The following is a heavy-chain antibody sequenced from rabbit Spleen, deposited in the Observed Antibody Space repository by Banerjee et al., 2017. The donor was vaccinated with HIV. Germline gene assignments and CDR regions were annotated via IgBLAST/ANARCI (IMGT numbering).Heavy chain of an antibody. CDR3: ARTYGSGNSAYFVL. Sequence: QSLEESGGDLVKPGASLTLTCTASGFSFSNYFMCWVRQTPGKGLEWIACIYASSGATYYASWAKGRFTISKTSSTTVTLQMTSLTAADTATYFCARTYGSGNSAYFVLWGPGTLVTVS. CDR2: IYASSGAT. CDR1: GFSFSNYF. J-gene: IGHJ4*01. V-gene: IGHV1S40*01. D-gene: IGHD1-1*01.